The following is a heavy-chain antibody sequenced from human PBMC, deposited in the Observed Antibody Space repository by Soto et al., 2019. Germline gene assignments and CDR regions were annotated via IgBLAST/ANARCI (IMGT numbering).Heavy chain of an antibody. Sequence: SQTISLTCAISGDSVSTNIAAWNWIRHSPSRGLEWLGRTYYRSKWYNDYAVSVKSRLTINPDTSKHQFSLQLNSVTPEDTAVYYCAREFSYYVNRHNLHAFPGQRSSDL. CDR2: TYYRSKWYN. V-gene: IGHV6-1*01. CDR3: AREFSYYVNRHNLHAFPGQRSSDL. D-gene: IGHD3-3*01. CDR1: GDSVSTNIAA. J-gene: IGHJ2*01.